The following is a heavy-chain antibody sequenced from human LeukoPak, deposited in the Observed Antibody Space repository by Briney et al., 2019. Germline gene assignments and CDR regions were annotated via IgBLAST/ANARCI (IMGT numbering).Heavy chain of an antibody. V-gene: IGHV3-23*01. CDR1: GFTFSSYA. Sequence: PGGSLRLSCAASGFTFSSYAMSWVRQAPGKGLEWVSAISGSGGSTYYADSVKGRFTISRDNAKNSLYLQMNSLRAEDTAVYYCARASHPAEFDYWGQGTLVTVSS. CDR2: ISGSGGST. CDR3: ARASHPAEFDY. J-gene: IGHJ4*02. D-gene: IGHD6-19*01.